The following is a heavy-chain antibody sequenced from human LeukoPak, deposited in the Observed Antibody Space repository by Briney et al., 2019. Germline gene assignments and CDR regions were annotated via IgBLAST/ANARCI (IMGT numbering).Heavy chain of an antibody. CDR1: GGSISSSNW. Sequence: PSETLSLTCAVSGGSISSSNWWSWVRQPPGKGLEWIGEIYHSGSTNYNPSLKSRVTISVDKSKNQFSLKLSSVTAADTAVYYCARDPEVPYSYGYRTDAFDIWGQGTMVTVSS. V-gene: IGHV4-4*02. CDR2: IYHSGST. J-gene: IGHJ3*02. CDR3: ARDPEVPYSYGYRTDAFDI. D-gene: IGHD5-18*01.